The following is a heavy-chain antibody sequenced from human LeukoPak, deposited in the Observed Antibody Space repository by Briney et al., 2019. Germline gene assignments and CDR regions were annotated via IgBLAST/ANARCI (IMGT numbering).Heavy chain of an antibody. CDR3: ARVQGVWPEYYFDY. CDR1: GFAFSSYG. Sequence: GGSLRLSCAASGFAFSSYGMHWVRQAPGKGLEWVAIIWYDGSNNYHADSVKGRFTISRDNSKNTLYLQMNSLRAEDTAVYYCARVQGVWPEYYFDYWGQGTLVTVSS. CDR2: IWYDGSNN. J-gene: IGHJ4*02. D-gene: IGHD2-21*01. V-gene: IGHV3-33*01.